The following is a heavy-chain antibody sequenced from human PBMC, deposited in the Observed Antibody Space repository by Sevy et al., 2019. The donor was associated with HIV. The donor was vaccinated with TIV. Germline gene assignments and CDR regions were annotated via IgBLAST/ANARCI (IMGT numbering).Heavy chain of an antibody. Sequence: GGSLRLSCAASGFTFSSYWMHWVRQAPWKGLVWVSRINSDGSSTSYADSVKGRFTISRDNAKNTLYLQMNSLRAEDTAVYYCASSKGDYYYGSGSLHADYWGQGTLVTVSS. D-gene: IGHD3-10*01. CDR1: GFTFSSYW. V-gene: IGHV3-74*01. CDR2: INSDGSST. CDR3: ASSKGDYYYGSGSLHADY. J-gene: IGHJ4*02.